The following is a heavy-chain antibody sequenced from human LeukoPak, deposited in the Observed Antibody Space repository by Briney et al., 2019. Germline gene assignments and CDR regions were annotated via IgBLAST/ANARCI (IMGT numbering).Heavy chain of an antibody. CDR3: AKDLGVRYFDWLIPGSDY. CDR2: ISASGGST. V-gene: IGHV3-23*01. CDR1: GFTFSSYG. Sequence: GGSLRLSCAASGFTFSSYGVSWVRQAPGKGLEWVSSISASGGSTYYADSVKGRFTISRDNSKNTLYLQMNSLRAEDTAVYYCAKDLGVRYFDWLIPGSDYWGQGTLVTVSS. J-gene: IGHJ4*02. D-gene: IGHD3-9*01.